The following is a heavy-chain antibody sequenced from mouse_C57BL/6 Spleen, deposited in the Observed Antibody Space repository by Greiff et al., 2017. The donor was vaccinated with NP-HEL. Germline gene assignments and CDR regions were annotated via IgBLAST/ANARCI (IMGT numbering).Heavy chain of an antibody. CDR1: GYTFTSYW. CDR3: ARGGLYYDYRNYAMDY. J-gene: IGHJ4*01. V-gene: IGHV1-64*01. CDR2: IHPNSGST. Sequence: QVQLQQPGAELVKPGASVKLSCKASGYTFTSYWMHWVKQRPGQGLEWIGMIHPNSGSTNYNEKFKSKATLTVDKSSSTAYMQLSSLTSEDSAVYYCARGGLYYDYRNYAMDYWGQGTSVTVSS. D-gene: IGHD2-4*01.